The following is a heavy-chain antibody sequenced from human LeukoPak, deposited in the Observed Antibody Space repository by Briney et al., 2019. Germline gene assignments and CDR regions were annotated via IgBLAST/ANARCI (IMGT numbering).Heavy chain of an antibody. J-gene: IGHJ4*02. CDR2: ISSSGSTI. CDR3: ARERRYYGSGSYHTDY. CDR1: GFTFSSYA. Sequence: GGSLRLSCAASGFTFSSYAMSWVRQAPGKGLEWVSYISSSGSTIYYADSVKGRFTISRDNAKNSLYLQMNSLRAEDTAVYYCARERRYYGSGSYHTDYWGQGTLVTVSS. V-gene: IGHV3-48*04. D-gene: IGHD3-10*01.